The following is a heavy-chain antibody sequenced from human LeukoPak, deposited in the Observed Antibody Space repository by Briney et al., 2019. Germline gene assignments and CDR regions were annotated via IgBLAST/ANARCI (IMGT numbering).Heavy chain of an antibody. D-gene: IGHD3-22*01. CDR3: ARDPDPAYYYDSSGYPGLDY. J-gene: IGHJ4*02. V-gene: IGHV3-48*03. CDR1: GFTFSSYE. Sequence: GGSLRLSCAASGFTFSSYEINWVRQAPGKGLECISYISSSGSTIYYADSVKGRFTISRDNAKNSLYLQMNSLRAEDTAVYYCARDPDPAYYYDSSGYPGLDYWGQGTLVTVSS. CDR2: ISSSGSTI.